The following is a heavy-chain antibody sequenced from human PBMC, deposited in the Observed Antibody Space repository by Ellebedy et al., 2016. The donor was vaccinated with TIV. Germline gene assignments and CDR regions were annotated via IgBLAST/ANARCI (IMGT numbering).Heavy chain of an antibody. CDR1: GFSFRSYW. CDR3: ATDGSYGDNLFPQQAFTK. CDR2: IRQDGSDK. V-gene: IGHV3-7*03. D-gene: IGHD4-17*01. Sequence: GGSLRLSCAASGFSFRSYWMSWVRQAPGKGLEWVANIRQDGSDKYYVDSVKGRFTISREYAKNSLFLQMDSLRAEDTAVYYCATDGSYGDNLFPQQAFTKWGQGTMVSVSS. J-gene: IGHJ3*01.